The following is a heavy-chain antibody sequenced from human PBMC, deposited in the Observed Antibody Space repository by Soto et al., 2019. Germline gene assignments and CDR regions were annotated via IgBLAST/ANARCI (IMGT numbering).Heavy chain of an antibody. J-gene: IGHJ4*02. CDR2: ISAHNGNT. CDR1: GSGFTTYC. V-gene: IGHV1-18*01. Sequence: QVHLVQSGAEVKKPGASVKVSCKGSGSGFTTYCITWVRQAPGQGLEWMAWISAHNGNTNYAQKPQGRVTVTRDTSTSTDYMELRSLRSADTAVYYCARGRYGDYWGQGALVTVTS. CDR3: ARGRYGDY. D-gene: IGHD1-1*01.